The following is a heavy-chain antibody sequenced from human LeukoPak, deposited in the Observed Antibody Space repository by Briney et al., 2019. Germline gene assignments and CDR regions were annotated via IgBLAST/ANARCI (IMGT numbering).Heavy chain of an antibody. Sequence: ASVKVSCKASGYTFTGYYMHWVRQAPGQGLEWMGWINPNSGGTNYAQKFQGRVTMTRDTSTSTVYMELSSLRFDDTAVYYCARGDHVRIYAESAFDIWGQGTMVTVS. CDR3: ARGDHVRIYAESAFDI. CDR2: INPNSGGT. J-gene: IGHJ3*02. CDR1: GYTFTGYY. V-gene: IGHV1-2*02. D-gene: IGHD5/OR15-5a*01.